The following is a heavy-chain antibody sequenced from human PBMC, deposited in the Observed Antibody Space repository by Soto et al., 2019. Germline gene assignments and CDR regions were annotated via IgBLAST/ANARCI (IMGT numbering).Heavy chain of an antibody. D-gene: IGHD6-19*01. J-gene: IGHJ4*02. CDR2: ISYDGSNK. CDR1: GFTFSSYA. Sequence: GSLRLSCAASGFTFSSYAMHWVRQAPGKGLEWVAVISYDGSNKYYADSVKGRFTISRDNSKNTLYLQMNSLRAEDTAVYYCARVPTIAVAGTNDYWGQGTLVTVSS. CDR3: ARVPTIAVAGTNDY. V-gene: IGHV3-30-3*01.